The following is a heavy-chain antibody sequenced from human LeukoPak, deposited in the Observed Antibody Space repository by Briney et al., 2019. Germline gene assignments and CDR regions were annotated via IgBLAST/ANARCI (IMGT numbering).Heavy chain of an antibody. CDR1: GGSISSGGYY. J-gene: IGHJ5*02. V-gene: IGHV4-31*03. D-gene: IGHD3-10*01. CDR2: IYYSGST. Sequence: SETLSLTCTVSGGSISSGGYYWSWIRQHPGKGLEWIGYIYYSGSTYYNPSLKSRVTISVDTSKNQFSLKLRSVTAADTAVYYCARDRSREGTYGSESYFPGWFDPWGQGTLVTVSS. CDR3: ARDRSREGTYGSESYFPGWFDP.